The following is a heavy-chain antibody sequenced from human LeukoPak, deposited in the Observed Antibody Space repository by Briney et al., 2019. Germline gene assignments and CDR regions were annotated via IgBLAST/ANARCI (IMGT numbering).Heavy chain of an antibody. Sequence: GGSLRLSCAVSGFTFSSYEMNWVRQAPGKGLEWVSYISSSGSTIYYADSVKGRFTISRDNAKNSLYLQTNSLRAEDTAVYYCARDKVVGATYFDYWGQGTLVTVSS. CDR3: ARDKVVGATYFDY. D-gene: IGHD2-15*01. CDR1: GFTFSSYE. CDR2: ISSSGSTI. J-gene: IGHJ4*02. V-gene: IGHV3-48*03.